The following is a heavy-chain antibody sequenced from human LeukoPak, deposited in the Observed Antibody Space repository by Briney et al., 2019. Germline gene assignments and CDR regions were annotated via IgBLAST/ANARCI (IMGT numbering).Heavy chain of an antibody. Sequence: PGGSLRLSCAASGFTFSSYGMHWVRQAPGKGLEWVAFIRYDGSNKYYADSVKGRFTISRDNSKNTLYLQMNSLRAEDTAVYYCARDRAAQLERHGSNAFDIWGQGTMVTVSS. CDR3: ARDRAAQLERHGSNAFDI. CDR2: IRYDGSNK. D-gene: IGHD1-1*01. J-gene: IGHJ3*02. V-gene: IGHV3-30*02. CDR1: GFTFSSYG.